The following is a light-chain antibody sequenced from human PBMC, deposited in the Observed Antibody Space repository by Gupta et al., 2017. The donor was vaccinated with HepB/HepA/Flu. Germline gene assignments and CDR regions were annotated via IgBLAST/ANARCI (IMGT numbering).Light chain of an antibody. J-gene: IGLJ2*01. Sequence: QSALTQPASVSGSPGQSITPSCTGTSSNVGSYNLVSWYQQHPGQAPKLMIYEVSKRPSGVSNRFSGSKSGNTASLTISGLQAEDEADYYCSSYAGSSTEIGGGTKLTVL. CDR1: SSNVGSYNL. V-gene: IGLV2-23*02. CDR2: EVS. CDR3: SSYAGSSTE.